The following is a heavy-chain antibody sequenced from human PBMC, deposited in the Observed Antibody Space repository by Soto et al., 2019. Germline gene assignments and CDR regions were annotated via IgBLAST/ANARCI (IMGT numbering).Heavy chain of an antibody. CDR2: ISGSGGST. CDR3: AKDRYSDYVPSYYFDY. D-gene: IGHD4-17*01. V-gene: IGHV3-23*01. Sequence: GGSLRLSCAASGFTFSSYAMSWVRQAPGKGLEWVSAISGSGGSTYYADSVKGRFTISRDNSKNTLYLQMNSLRAEDTAVYYCAKDRYSDYVPSYYFDYWRQGTLVTVSS. CDR1: GFTFSSYA. J-gene: IGHJ4*02.